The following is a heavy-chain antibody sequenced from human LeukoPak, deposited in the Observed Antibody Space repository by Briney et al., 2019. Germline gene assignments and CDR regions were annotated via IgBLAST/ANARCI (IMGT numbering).Heavy chain of an antibody. J-gene: IGHJ4*02. CDR1: GFTFNNYA. CDR2: ISGGGVST. V-gene: IGHV3-23*01. D-gene: IGHD2-15*01. Sequence: TGGSLRLSCAASGFTFNNYAMSWVRQAPGKGLEWVSAISGGGVSTYYADSVEGRFSVSRDNSKNTLYLQMNSLRAEDTAVYYCANVGSSPVWWGQGTLVTVSS. CDR3: ANVGSSPVW.